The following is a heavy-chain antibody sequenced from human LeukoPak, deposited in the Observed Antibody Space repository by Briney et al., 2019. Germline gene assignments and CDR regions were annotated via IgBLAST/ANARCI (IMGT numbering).Heavy chain of an antibody. CDR3: ARNSRGYPYYFDY. D-gene: IGHD5-18*01. CDR2: IYYSGST. V-gene: IGHV4-59*01. J-gene: IGHJ4*02. CDR1: GGSISSYY. Sequence: SETLSLTCTVSGGSISSYYWSWIRQPPGKGLEWIGYIYYSGSTNYNPSLKSRVTISVDTSKNQFSLKLSSVTAADTAVYYRARNSRGYPYYFDYWGQGTLVTVSS.